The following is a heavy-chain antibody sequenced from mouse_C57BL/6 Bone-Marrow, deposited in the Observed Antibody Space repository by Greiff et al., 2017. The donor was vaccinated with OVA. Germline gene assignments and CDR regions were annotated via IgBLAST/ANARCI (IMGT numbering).Heavy chain of an antibody. CDR3: TCTPYYSNDVVAY. V-gene: IGHV14-4*01. D-gene: IGHD2-5*01. CDR2: IDPENGDT. CDR1: GFNIKDDY. Sequence: VHVKQSGAELVRPGASVKLSCTASGFNIKDDYMHWVKQRPEQGLEWIGWIDPENGDTGYASKFQGKATITADTSSSTAYLQLSSLTSEDTAVYYCTCTPYYSNDVVAYRGQGTLASVSA. J-gene: IGHJ3*01.